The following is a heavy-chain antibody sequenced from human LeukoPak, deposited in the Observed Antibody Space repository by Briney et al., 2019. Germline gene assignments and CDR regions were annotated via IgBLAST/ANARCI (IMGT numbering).Heavy chain of an antibody. V-gene: IGHV3-23*01. CDR3: AKVPYSDYGSGRPPFMDA. J-gene: IGHJ6*02. D-gene: IGHD3-10*01. Sequence: PGGSLRLSCAASGFTFSSYAMSWVRQAPGKGLDWVATISYSCDNTYYADSVEGRFTISRENSKNTLYLQMNSLRDEDTAIYYCAKVPYSDYGSGRPPFMDAWGQGTTVATSS. CDR1: GFTFSSYA. CDR2: ISYSCDNT.